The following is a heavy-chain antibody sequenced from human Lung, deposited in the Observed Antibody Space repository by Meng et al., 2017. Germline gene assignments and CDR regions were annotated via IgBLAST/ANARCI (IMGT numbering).Heavy chain of an antibody. Sequence: VQLVQSGADAKKPGHSMKVSCKASGYIFTNYDISWVRQAPGQGLEWMGWISVKNGEAKYPQNFQGRVTMTTDTTTSTAYMELRSLTSDDTAVYYCARRGLWLDPQNFDYWGQGTLVTVSS. CDR1: GYIFTNYD. J-gene: IGHJ4*02. V-gene: IGHV1-18*01. D-gene: IGHD6-19*01. CDR3: ARRGLWLDPQNFDY. CDR2: ISVKNGEA.